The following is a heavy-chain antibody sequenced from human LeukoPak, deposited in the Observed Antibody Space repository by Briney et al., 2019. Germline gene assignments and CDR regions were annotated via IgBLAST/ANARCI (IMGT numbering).Heavy chain of an antibody. D-gene: IGHD6-19*01. V-gene: IGHV3-7*01. CDR1: GFNFSTYW. CDR3: ARNLGYSSGWYHTY. CDR2: MKQDGSEK. Sequence: GGSLRLSCAAAGFNFSTYWMTWVRQAPGKGLEWVANMKQDGSEKYYVDSAKGRFTISRDNAKNSLYLQMNSLRAEDTAVYYCARNLGYSSGWYHTYWGQGTLVTASS. J-gene: IGHJ4*02.